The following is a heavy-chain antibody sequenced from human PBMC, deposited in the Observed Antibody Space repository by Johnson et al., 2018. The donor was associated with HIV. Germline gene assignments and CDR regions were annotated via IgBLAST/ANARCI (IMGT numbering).Heavy chain of an antibody. V-gene: IGHV3-64*01. CDR3: AMPYYFDSGVYQ. CDR1: GFTFSSYA. J-gene: IGHJ3*01. D-gene: IGHD3-22*01. Sequence: VQLVESGGGLVQPGGSLRLSCAASGFTFSSYAMHWVRQAPGKGLEYVSAISSNGGSTYYANSVKGRFTIFRDNAKNTLSLQMGSLRVEDMGIYYCAMPYYFDSGVYQWGQGTLVTVSS. CDR2: ISSNGGST.